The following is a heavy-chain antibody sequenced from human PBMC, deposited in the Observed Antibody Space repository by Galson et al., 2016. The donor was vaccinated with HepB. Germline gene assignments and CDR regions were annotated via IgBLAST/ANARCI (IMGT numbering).Heavy chain of an antibody. CDR1: GFTFSSYA. Sequence: SLRLSCAASGFTFSSYAMHWVRQAPGKGLEYISAISSNGGTTYYADSVKGRFTISRDNSKNTLYLQMGGLRAEDMAVYYCARWGTSSWYDYWGQGTLVTVSS. CDR2: ISSNGGTT. CDR3: ARWGTSSWYDY. V-gene: IGHV3-64*02. J-gene: IGHJ4*02. D-gene: IGHD6-13*01.